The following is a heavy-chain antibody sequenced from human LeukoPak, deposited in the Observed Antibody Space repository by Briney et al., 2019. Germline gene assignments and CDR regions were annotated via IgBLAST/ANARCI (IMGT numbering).Heavy chain of an antibody. Sequence: GGSLRLSCAASGFTFSSYSMNWVRQAPGKGLEWVASIRSSSSYIYYADSVKGRFTISRDNAKNSLYLQMNSLRAEDTAVYYCARGALYYYGMDVWGQGTTATVSS. CDR1: GFTFSSYS. V-gene: IGHV3-21*01. CDR2: IRSSSSYI. J-gene: IGHJ6*02. CDR3: ARGALYYYGMDV.